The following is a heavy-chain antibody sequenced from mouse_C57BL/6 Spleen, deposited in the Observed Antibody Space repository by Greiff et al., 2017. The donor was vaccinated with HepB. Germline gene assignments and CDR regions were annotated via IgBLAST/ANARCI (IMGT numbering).Heavy chain of an antibody. CDR1: GFTFSSYA. D-gene: IGHD2-4*01. V-gene: IGHV5-4*01. CDR2: ISDGGSYT. CDR3: AREGDYDAWFAY. Sequence: EVMLVESGGGLVKPGGSLKLSCAASGFTFSSYAMSWVRQTPEKRLEWVATISDGGSYTYYPDNVKGRFTISRDNAKNNLYLQMSHLKSEDTAMYYCAREGDYDAWFAYWGQGTLVTVSA. J-gene: IGHJ3*01.